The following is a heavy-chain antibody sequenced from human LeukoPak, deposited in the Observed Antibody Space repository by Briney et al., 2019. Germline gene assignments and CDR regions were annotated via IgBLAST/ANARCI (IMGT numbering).Heavy chain of an antibody. CDR3: ARDWGSGGLIDY. Sequence: GASVKVSCKASGGTFSSYAISWVRQAPGQGLEWMGRIIPIFGIANYAQKFQGRVTITADKSTSTAYMELSSLRSEDTAVYYCARDWGSGGLIDYWGQGTLVTVSS. V-gene: IGHV1-69*04. CDR2: IIPIFGIA. CDR1: GGTFSSYA. D-gene: IGHD2-15*01. J-gene: IGHJ4*02.